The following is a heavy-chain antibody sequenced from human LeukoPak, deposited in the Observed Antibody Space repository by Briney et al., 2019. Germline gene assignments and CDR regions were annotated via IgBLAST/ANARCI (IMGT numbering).Heavy chain of an antibody. CDR2: ISYDGSNK. D-gene: IGHD6-19*01. CDR3: AKAGDGYSSGWTFDY. J-gene: IGHJ4*02. V-gene: IGHV3-30*18. Sequence: PGGSLRLSCAASGFTFSSYGMHWVRQAPGKGLEWVAVISYDGSNKYYADSVKGRFTISRDNSKSTLYLQMNSLRAEDTAVYYCAKAGDGYSSGWTFDYWGQGTLVTVSS. CDR1: GFTFSSYG.